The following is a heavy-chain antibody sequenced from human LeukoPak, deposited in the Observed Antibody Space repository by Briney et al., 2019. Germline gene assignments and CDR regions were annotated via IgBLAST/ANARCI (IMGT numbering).Heavy chain of an antibody. Sequence: ASVKVSCKASGYTFTSYGINWVRRAPGQGLEWVGWISAYNGNTDYAQKLQGRVTMTTDTSTNTAYMELRSLRSDDTAVYYCARDRSESDYWGQGTLVTVSS. CDR3: ARDRSESDY. CDR2: ISAYNGNT. V-gene: IGHV1-18*01. CDR1: GYTFTSYG. J-gene: IGHJ4*02.